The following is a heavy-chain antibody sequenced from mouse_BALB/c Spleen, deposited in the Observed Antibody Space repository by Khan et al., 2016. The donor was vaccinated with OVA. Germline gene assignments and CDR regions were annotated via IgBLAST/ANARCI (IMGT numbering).Heavy chain of an antibody. J-gene: IGHJ3*01. D-gene: IGHD4-1*01. CDR1: GFIVSTYA. CDR3: ASHLTGSLAY. Sequence: EVELVESGGDLVKPGGSLRLSCAASGFIVSTYAMSWVRQPPDKRLEWVATINSDGYYTYYPDTVKGRFTISRNNAENTLYLQMSSLKSVQTTIDYCASHLTGSLAYWGQGILVTVSA. V-gene: IGHV5-6*01. CDR2: INSDGYYT.